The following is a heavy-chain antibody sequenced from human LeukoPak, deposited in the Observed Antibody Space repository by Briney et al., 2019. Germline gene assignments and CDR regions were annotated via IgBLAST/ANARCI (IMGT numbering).Heavy chain of an antibody. V-gene: IGHV3-21*01. Sequence: GGSLRLSCAASGFTFNSYTMNWVRQAPGKGLEWVSSISSSSVFIYYADSVKGRFTISRDNAKNSLYPQMNSLRAEDTAVYYCATEASGWLRFDYWGQGTLVTVSS. CDR3: ATEASGWLRFDY. CDR2: ISSSSVFI. D-gene: IGHD6-19*01. J-gene: IGHJ4*02. CDR1: GFTFNSYT.